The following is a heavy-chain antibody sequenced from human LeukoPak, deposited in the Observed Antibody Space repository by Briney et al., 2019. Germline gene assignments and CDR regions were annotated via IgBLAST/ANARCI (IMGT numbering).Heavy chain of an antibody. CDR1: GFTFSGSG. CDR2: ISYDGSNK. Sequence: PGGSLRLSCAASGFTFSGSGMHWVRQAPGKGLEWVAVISYDGSNKYYADSVKGRFTFSRDNSKNTLYLQMNSLRAEDTAVYYCARPAGTYDYSYGMDVWGQGTTVTVSS. CDR3: ARPAGTYDYSYGMDV. D-gene: IGHD6-19*01. J-gene: IGHJ6*02. V-gene: IGHV3-30*03.